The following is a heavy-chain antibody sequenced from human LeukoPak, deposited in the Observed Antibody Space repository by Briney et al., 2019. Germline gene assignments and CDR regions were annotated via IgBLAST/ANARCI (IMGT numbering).Heavy chain of an antibody. V-gene: IGHV5-51*01. D-gene: IGHD6-13*01. CDR3: ARLGFPRRAIKQHLYNWFDP. Sequence: GESLKITYKGSGYSFTSYWIGWVRQMPGKGLEWVGIIYTGDAHTRYSPSFQGKVTISADKSISTAYLPWSSRQDSDTALYYCARLGFPRRAIKQHLYNWFDPWGQGTLVTVSS. CDR1: GYSFTSYW. CDR2: IYTGDAHT. J-gene: IGHJ5*02.